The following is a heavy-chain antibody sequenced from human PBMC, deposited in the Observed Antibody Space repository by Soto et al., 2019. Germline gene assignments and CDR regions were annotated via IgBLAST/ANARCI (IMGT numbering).Heavy chain of an antibody. CDR2: ITGSGDGT. J-gene: IGHJ4*02. V-gene: IGHV3-23*01. D-gene: IGHD4-17*01. CDR1: RFTFSNSA. CDR3: ATGRTVTVF. Sequence: EVQLLESGGGLVQPGGSLRLSCVASRFTFSNSAMSWVRQAPGKGLEWLSAITGSGDGTNYAASVKGRFTISRDNSKNTLYLQMEIMIGEDTSTDYCATGRTVTVFGGQGSLVNGSS.